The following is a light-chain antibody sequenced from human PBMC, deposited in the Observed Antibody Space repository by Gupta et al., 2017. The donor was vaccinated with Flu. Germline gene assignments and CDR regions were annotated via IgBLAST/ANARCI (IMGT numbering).Light chain of an antibody. CDR2: DAS. V-gene: IGKV3-11*01. CDR3: QRRSNWPPFT. J-gene: IGKJ3*01. Sequence: EVVLTHSPATLSLSPGERATLSCRASQSVSSYLAWYQQKPGQTPRLLIYDASNRATGVPARFSGSGSGTDFTLTISSLEPEDFAVYYCQRRSNWPPFTFGPGTKVDIK. CDR1: QSVSSY.